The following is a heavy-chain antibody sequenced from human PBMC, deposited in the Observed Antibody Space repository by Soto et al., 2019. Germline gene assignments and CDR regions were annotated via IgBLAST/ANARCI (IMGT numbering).Heavy chain of an antibody. CDR1: GASISSSY. V-gene: IGHV4-59*01. CDR2: MFYSGST. D-gene: IGHD2-21*02. CDR3: ARTACGGDCYRYYGMDV. J-gene: IGHJ6*02. Sequence: PSETLSLTCTVSGASISSSYWSWIRQPPGKGLEWVAYMFYSGSTNYNPSLKSRVTISVDTSKSQFSLKLSSVTAADTAVYYCARTACGGDCYRYYGMDVWGQGTTVTVS.